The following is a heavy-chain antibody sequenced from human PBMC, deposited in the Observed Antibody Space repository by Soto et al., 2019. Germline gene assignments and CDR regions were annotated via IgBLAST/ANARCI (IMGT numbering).Heavy chain of an antibody. D-gene: IGHD2-15*01. V-gene: IGHV3-33*01. J-gene: IGHJ5*02. CDR2: IWYDGSNK. Sequence: GGSLRLSCAASGFTFSSYGMHWFRQAPGKGLEWVAVIWYDGSNKYYADSVKGRFTISRDNSKNTLYLQMNSLRAEDTAVYYCASDLCSGGSCYSGEHWFDPWGQGTLVTVSS. CDR1: GFTFSSYG. CDR3: ASDLCSGGSCYSGEHWFDP.